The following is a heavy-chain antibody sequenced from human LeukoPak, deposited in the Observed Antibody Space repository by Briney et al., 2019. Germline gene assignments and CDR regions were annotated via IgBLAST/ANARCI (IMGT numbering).Heavy chain of an antibody. J-gene: IGHJ4*02. V-gene: IGHV1-46*01. D-gene: IGHD5-18*01. CDR1: GYTFTSYY. CDR2: VNPSGGST. Sequence: ASVKVSCKASGYTFTSYYMHWVRQAPGQGLEWMGIVNPSGGSTSYAQKFQGRVTMTKDTSTSTVYMELSSLRSEDTAVYYCARRGYTYGYPDYWGQGTLVTVSS. CDR3: ARRGYTYGYPDY.